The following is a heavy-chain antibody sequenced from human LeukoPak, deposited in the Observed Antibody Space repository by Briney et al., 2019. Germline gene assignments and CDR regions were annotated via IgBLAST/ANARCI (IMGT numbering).Heavy chain of an antibody. CDR3: AKVPLSAGGWYEY. D-gene: IGHD6-19*01. V-gene: IGHV3-7*01. CDR1: GFTFSSYW. J-gene: IGHJ4*02. Sequence: PGGSLRLSCAASGFTFSSYWMSWVRQAPGKGLEWVANMKRDGSEKYYVDSVKGRFTISRDNAKNSLYLQMNSLRAEDTAIYYCAKVPLSAGGWYEYWGQGTLVTVSS. CDR2: MKRDGSEK.